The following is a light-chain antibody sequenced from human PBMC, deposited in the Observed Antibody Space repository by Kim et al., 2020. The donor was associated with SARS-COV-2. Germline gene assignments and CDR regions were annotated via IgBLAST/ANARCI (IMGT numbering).Light chain of an antibody. CDR1: QTVSGSY. Sequence: LSLSPGERATPSCRASQTVSGSYLAWYHQKPGQAPRLLIYGTSTRATGVPDRFSGSGSGTDFTLTISRLEPEDFAVYYCQQYGSSFGGGTKVDIK. CDR2: GTS. J-gene: IGKJ4*01. CDR3: QQYGSS. V-gene: IGKV3-20*01.